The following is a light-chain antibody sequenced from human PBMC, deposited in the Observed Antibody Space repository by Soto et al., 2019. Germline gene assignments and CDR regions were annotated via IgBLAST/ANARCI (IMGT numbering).Light chain of an antibody. V-gene: IGKV1-5*03. CDR3: QQYNSYPYT. CDR2: KAS. J-gene: IGKJ2*01. CDR1: QTINIW. Sequence: DIQMTQSPSTLSASVGDRVTITCRASQTINIWLAWYQQKPGKAPKLLIYKASSLESGVPSRFSGSGSGTEFTLTITSLQPDDFATYYCQQYNSYPYTFGQGTKVDIK.